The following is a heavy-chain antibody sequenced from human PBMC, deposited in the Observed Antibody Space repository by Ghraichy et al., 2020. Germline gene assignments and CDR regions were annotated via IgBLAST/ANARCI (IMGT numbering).Heavy chain of an antibody. Sequence: GWINAGNGNTKYSQKFQGRVTITRDTSASTAYIELSSLRSDDTAVYYCARAGGLWCSSTSCRDCFDPWGQGTMVTVSS. D-gene: IGHD2-2*01. CDR2: INAGNGNT. V-gene: IGHV1-3*01. CDR3: ARAGGLWCSSTSCRDCFDP. J-gene: IGHJ5*02.